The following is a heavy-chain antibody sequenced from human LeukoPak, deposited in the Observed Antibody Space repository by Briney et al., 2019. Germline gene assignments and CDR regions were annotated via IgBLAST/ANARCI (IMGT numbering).Heavy chain of an antibody. V-gene: IGHV3-30*18. J-gene: IGHJ4*02. CDR1: GFTFSNYG. CDR3: AKGLGGGGGFDY. D-gene: IGHD3-16*01. Sequence: GGSLRLSCAASGFTFSNYGIHWVRQAPGKGLEWITVITYDGTNKYYADSVKGRCTVSRENSKNTLYVQMSSRRAEDTAVYYGAKGLGGGGGFDYWGQGALVTVSS. CDR2: ITYDGTNK.